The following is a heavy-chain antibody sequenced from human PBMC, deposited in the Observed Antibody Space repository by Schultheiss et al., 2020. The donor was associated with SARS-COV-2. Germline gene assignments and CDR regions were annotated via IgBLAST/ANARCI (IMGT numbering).Heavy chain of an antibody. CDR1: GGSFSGYY. V-gene: IGHV4-59*01. CDR3: AREYSSGWYKGWFDP. D-gene: IGHD6-19*01. Sequence: SETLSLTCAVYGGSFSGYYWSWIRQPPGKGLEWIGYIYYSGSTNYNPSLKSRVTISVDTSKNQFSLKLSSVTAADTAVYYCAREYSSGWYKGWFDPWGQGTLVTVSS. J-gene: IGHJ5*02. CDR2: IYYSGST.